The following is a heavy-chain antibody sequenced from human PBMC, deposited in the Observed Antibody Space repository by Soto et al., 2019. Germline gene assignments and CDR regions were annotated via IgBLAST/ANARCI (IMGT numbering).Heavy chain of an antibody. CDR2: INPSGGST. V-gene: IGHV1-46*01. Sequence: SVKVSCKASGYTFTSYYIHWVRQAPVQGLEWMGVINPSGGSTSSAQKFQGRVTMTKDTSTSTVYMELSSLRSEDTAVYYCAGEFSTYGSRWYENHLDYWGQGTLVTVSS. D-gene: IGHD6-13*01. CDR1: GYTFTSYY. CDR3: AGEFSTYGSRWYENHLDY. J-gene: IGHJ4*02.